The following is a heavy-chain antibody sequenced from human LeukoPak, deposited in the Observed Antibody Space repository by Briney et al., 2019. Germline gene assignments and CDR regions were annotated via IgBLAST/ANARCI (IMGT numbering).Heavy chain of an antibody. CDR2: IYYRGST. CDR3: ARAVAGSSDYFDY. Sequence: SETLSLTCSVSAGSISSHYWSWIRQPPGKGLEWIGYIYYRGSTNYNPSLKSRVTISVDTSENQFSLRLSSVTAADTAVYYCARAVAGSSDYFDYWGQGTLVTVSS. D-gene: IGHD6-19*01. CDR1: AGSISSHY. J-gene: IGHJ4*02. V-gene: IGHV4-59*11.